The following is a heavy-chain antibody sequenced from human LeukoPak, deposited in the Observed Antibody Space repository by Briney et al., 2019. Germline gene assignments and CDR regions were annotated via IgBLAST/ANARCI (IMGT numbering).Heavy chain of an antibody. Sequence: PGGSLRLSCAASRFTLNIFGMHWVRQAPGHRPAPAAVISFDGSNKYYADSVRGRFTISRDNSRDTLYLQMSSLTIEDTAVYYCRAATRYLDYYYDYWGRGTLVTVSS. V-gene: IGHV3-30*03. J-gene: IGHJ4*02. CDR2: ISFDGSNK. D-gene: IGHD3-22*01. CDR1: RFTLNIFG. CDR3: RAATRYLDYYYDY.